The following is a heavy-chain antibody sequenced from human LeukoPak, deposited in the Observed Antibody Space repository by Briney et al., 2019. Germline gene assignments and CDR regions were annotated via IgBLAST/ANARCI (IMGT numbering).Heavy chain of an antibody. Sequence: GESLKISCKGSGYSFTSYWIGWVRQMPGKGLEWMGIIYPGDSDTRYSPSFQGQVTISADTSISTAYLQWSSLKSADTAMYYCARHSSHRTTRHMDVWGKGTTVTVSS. CDR3: ARHSSHRTTRHMDV. D-gene: IGHD2/OR15-2a*01. CDR2: IYPGDSDT. J-gene: IGHJ6*03. V-gene: IGHV5-51*01. CDR1: GYSFTSYW.